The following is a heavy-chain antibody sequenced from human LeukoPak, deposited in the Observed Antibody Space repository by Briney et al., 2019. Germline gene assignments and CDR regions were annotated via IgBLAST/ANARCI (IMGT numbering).Heavy chain of an antibody. V-gene: IGHV3-30-3*01. CDR2: ISYDGSNK. J-gene: IGHJ5*02. CDR3: ARARVVVAATLGWFDP. Sequence: GGSLRLSCAASGFTFSSCAMHWVRQAPGKGLEWVAVISYDGSNKYYADSVKGRFTISRDNSKNTLYLQMNSLRAEDTAVYYCARARVVVAATLGWFDPWGQGTLVTVSS. D-gene: IGHD2-15*01. CDR1: GFTFSSCA.